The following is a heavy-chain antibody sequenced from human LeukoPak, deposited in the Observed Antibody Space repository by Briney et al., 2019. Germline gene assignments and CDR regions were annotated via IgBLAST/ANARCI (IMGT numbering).Heavy chain of an antibody. V-gene: IGHV3-30*02. CDR3: AKYYDFWSGSHFDY. Sequence: GGSLRLSCAASGITFSSYGMHWVRQAPGKGLEWVAFIRYDGSNKYYADSVKGRFTISRDNSKNTLYLQMNSLRAEDTAVYYCAKYYDFWSGSHFDYWGQGTLVTVSS. CDR1: GITFSSYG. CDR2: IRYDGSNK. J-gene: IGHJ4*02. D-gene: IGHD3-3*01.